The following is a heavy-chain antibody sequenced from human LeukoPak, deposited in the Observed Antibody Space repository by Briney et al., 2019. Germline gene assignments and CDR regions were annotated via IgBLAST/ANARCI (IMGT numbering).Heavy chain of an antibody. D-gene: IGHD3-16*02. Sequence: ASVNVSCTASGYTFTIYGISWVRQAPGQGLEWMGWISAYNGNTNYAQKLQGRVTMTTDTSTSTAYMELRSLRPDDTAVYYCAREREGIRLGELSYSDYWGQGTLVTVSS. CDR3: AREREGIRLGELSYSDY. V-gene: IGHV1-18*01. CDR1: GYTFTIYG. J-gene: IGHJ4*02. CDR2: ISAYNGNT.